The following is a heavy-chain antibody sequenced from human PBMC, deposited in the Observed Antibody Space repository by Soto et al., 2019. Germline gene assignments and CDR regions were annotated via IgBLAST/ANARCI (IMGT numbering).Heavy chain of an antibody. V-gene: IGHV3-21*01. CDR2: ISSSSSYI. Sequence: LRLSCAASGFTFSSYSMNWVRQAPGKGLEWVSSISSSSSYIYYADSVKGRFTISRDNAKNSLYLQMNSLRAEDTTVYYCARVPGVYDFGENVWGQGTTVTVSS. D-gene: IGHD3-3*01. CDR3: ARVPGVYDFGENV. J-gene: IGHJ6*02. CDR1: GFTFSSYS.